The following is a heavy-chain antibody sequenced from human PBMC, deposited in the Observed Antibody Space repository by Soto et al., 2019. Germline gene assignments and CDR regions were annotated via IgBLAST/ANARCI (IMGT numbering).Heavy chain of an antibody. V-gene: IGHV4-39*01. J-gene: IGHJ3*02. Sequence: HLQLQESGPGLVKPSETLSLTCTVSGGSINGASYYWDWIRQSPGKGLEWIGNIHYSGNTYYNPSLQSRVTISVDTSKNQFSLRLSSVTAADTAVYSCASGTLVAGPFDALDIWGQGTMVTVSS. CDR1: GGSINGASYY. D-gene: IGHD6-19*01. CDR3: ASGTLVAGPFDALDI. CDR2: IHYSGNT.